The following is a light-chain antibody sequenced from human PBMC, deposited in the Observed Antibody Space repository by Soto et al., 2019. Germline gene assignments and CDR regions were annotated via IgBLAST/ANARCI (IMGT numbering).Light chain of an antibody. CDR2: DVS. J-gene: IGKJ1*01. V-gene: IGKV1-5*01. CDR3: QQYDSYSWT. CDR1: QSVSNW. Sequence: DIQMTQTPSTLSASVGERVTIACRASQSVSNWLAWYQQKPGKAPKLLISDVSSLGSGVPSTFSDSGSGTEFILTISSLQPDDFATYYCQQYDSYSWTFGQGTKVDIK.